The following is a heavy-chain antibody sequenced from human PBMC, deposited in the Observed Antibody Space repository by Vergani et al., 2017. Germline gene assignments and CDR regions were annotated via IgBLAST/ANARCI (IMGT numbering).Heavy chain of an antibody. CDR1: GGSISSSSYY. CDR2: IYYSGST. D-gene: IGHD3-22*01. J-gene: IGHJ4*02. V-gene: IGHV4-39*07. Sequence: QLQLQESGPGLVKPSETLSLTCTVSGGSISSSSYYWGWIRQPPGKGLEWIGSIYYSGSTYYNPSLKSRVTISVDTSKNQFYLKLSSVTAADTAVYYCARYMVSRIVVVGFDYWGQGTLVTVSS. CDR3: ARYMVSRIVVVGFDY.